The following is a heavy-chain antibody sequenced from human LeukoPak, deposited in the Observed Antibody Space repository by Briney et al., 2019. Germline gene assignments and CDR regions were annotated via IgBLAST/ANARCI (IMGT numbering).Heavy chain of an antibody. J-gene: IGHJ4*02. V-gene: IGHV4-59*08. D-gene: IGHD3-16*01. CDR2: IYNSGST. Sequence: SETLSLTCSVSGGSTSNYYWSWIRQPPGKGLEWIGYIYNSGSTKYNPSPSLKSRVTISVDTSKNQFSLKLSSVTAADTAVYYCARHGPLGGGALDYWGQGTLVTVSS. CDR1: GGSTSNYY. CDR3: ARHGPLGGGALDY.